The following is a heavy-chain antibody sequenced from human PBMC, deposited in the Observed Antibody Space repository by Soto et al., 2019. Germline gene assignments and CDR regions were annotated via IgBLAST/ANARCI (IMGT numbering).Heavy chain of an antibody. J-gene: IGHJ4*02. CDR3: ARSLYYDSSGSDFDY. Sequence: ASVKVSCKASGYTFTSYGISWVRQAPEQGLEWMGWISGYNDNTNYAQKLQGRVTMTTDTSTSTAYMELRSLRSDDTAVYYCARSLYYDSSGSDFDYWGQGTLVTVSS. D-gene: IGHD3-22*01. CDR1: GYTFTSYG. CDR2: ISGYNDNT. V-gene: IGHV1-18*01.